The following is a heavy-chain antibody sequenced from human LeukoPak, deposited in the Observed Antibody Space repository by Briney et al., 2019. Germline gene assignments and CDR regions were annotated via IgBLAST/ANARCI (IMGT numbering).Heavy chain of an antibody. D-gene: IGHD2-15*01. Sequence: SVKVSCKASGGTFSSYAISWVRQAPGQGLEWMGGIIPIFGTANYAQKFQGRVTLNADESKRTAHMELRSLRSEDTAVYYCARGSTICSGGSCYSGSHLDYWGQGTLVTVSS. CDR1: GGTFSSYA. CDR3: ARGSTICSGGSCYSGSHLDY. V-gene: IGHV1-69*01. J-gene: IGHJ4*02. CDR2: IIPIFGTA.